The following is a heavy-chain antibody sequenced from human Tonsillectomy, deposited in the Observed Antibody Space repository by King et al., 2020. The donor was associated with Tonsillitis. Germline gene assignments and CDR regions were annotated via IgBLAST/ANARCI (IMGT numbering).Heavy chain of an antibody. V-gene: IGHV5-51*01. Sequence: VQLVESGAEVKKPAESLKISCKGSGYSFTSYWIGWVRQMPGKGLEWMGIIYSGDSDSRYSPSFQGQVTISADKSISTAYLHWSSLKASDTAIYYCARHDYSSDYDAFDICGHGTMVTVSS. J-gene: IGHJ3*02. CDR1: GYSFTSYW. CDR2: IYSGDSDS. CDR3: ARHDYSSDYDAFDI. D-gene: IGHD3-22*01.